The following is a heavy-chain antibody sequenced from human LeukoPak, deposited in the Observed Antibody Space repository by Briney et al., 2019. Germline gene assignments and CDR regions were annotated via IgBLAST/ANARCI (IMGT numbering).Heavy chain of an antibody. J-gene: IGHJ6*03. CDR1: GYSFTSYW. Sequence: GASVKVSCKGSGYSFTSYWIGWVRQMPGKGLEWMGIIYPGDSDTRYSPSFQGQVTISADKSISTAYLQWSSLKASDTAMYYCARQYYDFWSGYQTDYYYYYMDVWGKGTTVTVSS. CDR3: ARQYYDFWSGYQTDYYYYYMDV. D-gene: IGHD3-3*01. CDR2: IYPGDSDT. V-gene: IGHV5-51*01.